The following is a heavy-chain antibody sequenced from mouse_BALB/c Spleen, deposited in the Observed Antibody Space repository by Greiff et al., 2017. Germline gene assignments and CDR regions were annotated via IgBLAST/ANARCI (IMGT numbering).Heavy chain of an antibody. Sequence: VQRVESGPGLVAPSQSLSITCTVSGFSLTSYGVHWVRQPPGKGLEWLGVIWAGGSTNYNSALMSRLSISKDNSKSQVFLKMNSLQTDDTAMYYCARGVYYYASGRAMDYWGQGTSVTVSS. J-gene: IGHJ4*01. V-gene: IGHV2-9*02. CDR1: GFSLTSYG. D-gene: IGHD1-1*01. CDR3: ARGVYYYASGRAMDY. CDR2: IWAGGST.